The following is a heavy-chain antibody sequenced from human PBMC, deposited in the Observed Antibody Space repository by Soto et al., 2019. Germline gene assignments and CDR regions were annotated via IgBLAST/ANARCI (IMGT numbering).Heavy chain of an antibody. CDR3: ARKLVVKATQPQKLGLLYGDYDDYYYYMDV. CDR1: GFTFSSYS. V-gene: IGHV3-21*01. Sequence: GGSLRLSCAASGFTFSSYSMNWVRQAPGKGLEWVSSISSSSSYIYYADSVKGRFTISRDNAKNSLYLQMNSLRAEDTAVYYCARKLVVKATQPQKLGLLYGDYDDYYYYMDVWGKGTTVTVSS. J-gene: IGHJ6*03. D-gene: IGHD4-17*01. CDR2: ISSSSSYI.